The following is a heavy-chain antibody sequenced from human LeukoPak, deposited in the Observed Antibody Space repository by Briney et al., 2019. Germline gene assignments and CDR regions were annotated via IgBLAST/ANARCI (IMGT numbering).Heavy chain of an antibody. CDR1: GYTFTNYW. D-gene: IGHD5-12*01. CDR2: IYPGDSGT. CDR3: ARRAYSHEWFDP. Sequence: GESPKISCKASGYTFTNYWIGWVRQMPGKGLEWMGTIYPGDSGTRYSPSIQGHVTISADRSISTAYLQWSSLRASDSAMYYCARRAYSHEWFDPWGQGTLVTVSS. J-gene: IGHJ5*02. V-gene: IGHV5-51*01.